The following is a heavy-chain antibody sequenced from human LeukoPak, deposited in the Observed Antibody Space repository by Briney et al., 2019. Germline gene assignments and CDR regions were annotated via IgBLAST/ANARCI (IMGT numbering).Heavy chain of an antibody. V-gene: IGHV1-69*05. J-gene: IGHJ4*02. CDR3: ARTLYSGSYYPDY. Sequence: SVKVSCKASGGTFSSYAVSWVRQAPGQGLEWMGRIIPIFGTANYAQKFQGRVTITTDESTSTAYMELSSLRSEDTAVYYCARTLYSGSYYPDYWGQGTLVTVSS. CDR2: IIPIFGTA. CDR1: GGTFSSYA. D-gene: IGHD1-26*01.